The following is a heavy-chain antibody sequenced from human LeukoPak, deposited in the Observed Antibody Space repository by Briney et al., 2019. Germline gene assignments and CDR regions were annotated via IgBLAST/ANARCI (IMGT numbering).Heavy chain of an antibody. Sequence: PGGSLRLSCTASGFTFSSCEMNWVRQAPGKGLEWVGRIKSKTDGGATDYAAPVTGRFTISRDDSKNTLYLEMNSLKTEDTAVCYCTSGIGTIDFWGQGTLVTVSS. CDR2: IKSKTDGGAT. CDR1: GFTFSSCE. CDR3: TSGIGTIDF. V-gene: IGHV3-15*01. D-gene: IGHD1-1*01. J-gene: IGHJ4*02.